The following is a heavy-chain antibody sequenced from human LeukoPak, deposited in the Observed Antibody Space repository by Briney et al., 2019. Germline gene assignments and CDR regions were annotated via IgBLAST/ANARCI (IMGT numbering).Heavy chain of an antibody. D-gene: IGHD1-26*01. Sequence: PSETLSLTCTVSGGSISSGGYYWSWIRQPPGKGLEWIGYIYHSGSTYYNPSLKSRVTISVDRSKNQFSLKLSSVTAADTAVYYCARGSYLYSGSYYGRDDAFDIWGQGTMVTVSS. V-gene: IGHV4-30-2*01. J-gene: IGHJ3*02. CDR2: IYHSGST. CDR3: ARGSYLYSGSYYGRDDAFDI. CDR1: GGSISSGGYY.